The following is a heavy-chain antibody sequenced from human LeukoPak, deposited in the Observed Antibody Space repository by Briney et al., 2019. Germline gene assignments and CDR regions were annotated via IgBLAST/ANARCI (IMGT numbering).Heavy chain of an antibody. J-gene: IGHJ3*02. CDR3: ARENSAFDI. CDR1: GFTFRNYV. V-gene: IGHV3-30*04. Sequence: GGSLSPSCAASGFTFRNYVMHWGRQAPGKGLEWVAGISQDGSTQYYADSVKGRFTMSRDNSKNTVHLQMNSLRAEDTALYYCARENSAFDIWGHGTTVTVSS. CDR2: ISQDGSTQ. D-gene: IGHD4-23*01.